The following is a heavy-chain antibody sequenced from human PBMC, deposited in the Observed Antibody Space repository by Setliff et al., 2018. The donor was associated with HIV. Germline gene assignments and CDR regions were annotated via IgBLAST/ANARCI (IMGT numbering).Heavy chain of an antibody. Sequence: PGGSLRLSCAASGFTFANFAMGWVRQAPGKGLEWVSGCSGDSTYYADSVKGRFTISRDNSKNTLYLQMGSLRAEDTAVYYCAKNVEWILSYYYHGMDVWGQGTTVTVSS. J-gene: IGHJ6*02. CDR1: GFTFANFA. CDR3: AKNVEWILSYYYHGMDV. CDR2: CSGDST. V-gene: IGHV3-23*01. D-gene: IGHD3-3*01.